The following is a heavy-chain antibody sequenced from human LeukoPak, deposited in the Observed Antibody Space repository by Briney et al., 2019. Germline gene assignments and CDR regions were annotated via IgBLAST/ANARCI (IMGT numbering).Heavy chain of an antibody. J-gene: IGHJ3*02. D-gene: IGHD6-19*01. CDR2: ISRSGSTI. CDR1: GFAFSSYE. V-gene: IGHV3-48*03. CDR3: AIYSSGWHVGAFDI. Sequence: GGSLRLSCAASGFAFSSYEMNWVRQAPGKGLEWVSHISRSGSTIYYADSVKGRFTISRDNAKNSLYLQMNSLRGEDTAIYYCAIYSSGWHVGAFDIWGQGTMVTVSS.